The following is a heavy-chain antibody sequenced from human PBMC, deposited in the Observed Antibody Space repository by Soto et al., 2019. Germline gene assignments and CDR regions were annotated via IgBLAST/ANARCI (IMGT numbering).Heavy chain of an antibody. CDR3: ARDPVGATRVRNLYYCDY. CDR2: INAGNGNT. V-gene: IGHV1-3*01. D-gene: IGHD3-10*01. Sequence: QVQLVQSGAEVKKPGASVKVSCKASGYTFTSYAMHWVRQAPGQRLEWMGWINAGNGNTKYSQKFQGRVTITRDTSASTAYMELSSLRSEDTAVYYCARDPVGATRVRNLYYCDYCGQGTLVTVSS. J-gene: IGHJ4*02. CDR1: GYTFTSYA.